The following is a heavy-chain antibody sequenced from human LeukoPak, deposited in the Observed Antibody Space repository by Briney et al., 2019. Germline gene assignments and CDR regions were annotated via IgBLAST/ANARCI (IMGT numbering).Heavy chain of an antibody. CDR2: INWNGGST. Sequence: GGSLRLSCAASGFTFSSYWMSWVRQAPGKGLEWVSGINWNGGSTGYADSVKGRFTISRDNAKNSLYLQMNSLRAEDTAFYYCARDYSGGYNGYFDFWGQGTLVTVSS. J-gene: IGHJ4*02. CDR1: GFTFSSYW. CDR3: ARDYSGGYNGYFDF. D-gene: IGHD5-24*01. V-gene: IGHV3-20*04.